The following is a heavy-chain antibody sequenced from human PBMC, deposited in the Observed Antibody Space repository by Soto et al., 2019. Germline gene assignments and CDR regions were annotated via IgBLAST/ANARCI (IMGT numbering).Heavy chain of an antibody. CDR3: ARGSWDDVSGHYYMDV. CDR1: GDSVSSHSAG. CDR2: TYYRSKWYN. J-gene: IGHJ6*03. Sequence: QVQLQQSGPGLVKPSQTLSLTCDISGDSVSSHSAGWNWIRQTPSRGLEWLGRTYYRSKWYNNYAVSVKSRVSVNPDTAKNQFSPQLNSVTPEDTAVYYCARGSWDDVSGHYYMDVWGKGTTVTVSS. D-gene: IGHD1-1*01. V-gene: IGHV6-1*01.